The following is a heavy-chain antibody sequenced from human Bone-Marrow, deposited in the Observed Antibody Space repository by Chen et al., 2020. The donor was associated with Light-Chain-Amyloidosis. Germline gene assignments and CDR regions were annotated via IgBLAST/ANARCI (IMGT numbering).Heavy chain of an antibody. V-gene: IGHV4-59*01. CDR2: FYYSGSI. Sequence: QVQLQESGPGLVKPAETLSLTCTVSGGSIRSYYWSWIRQPPGKGLEWIGYFYYSGSIDYNPSFKSRVTISVDMSKNQVSLNLSSVTAADTAVYYCAKGYSSSWYGGKWFDPWGQGTLVTVSS. J-gene: IGHJ5*02. D-gene: IGHD6-13*01. CDR3: AKGYSSSWYGGKWFDP. CDR1: GGSIRSYY.